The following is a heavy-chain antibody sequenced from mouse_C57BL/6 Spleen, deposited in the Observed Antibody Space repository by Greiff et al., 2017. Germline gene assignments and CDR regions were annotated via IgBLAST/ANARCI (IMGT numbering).Heavy chain of an antibody. CDR3: AREEMMVKGWYFDV. CDR1: GYAFSSSW. CDR2: IYPGDGDT. Sequence: VKLMESGPELVKPGASVKISCKASGYAFSSSWMNWVKQRPGKGLEWIGRIYPGDGDTNYNGKFKGKATLTADKSSSTAYMQLSSLTSEDSAVYFCAREEMMVKGWYFDVWGTGTTVTVSS. V-gene: IGHV1-82*01. J-gene: IGHJ1*03. D-gene: IGHD2-3*01.